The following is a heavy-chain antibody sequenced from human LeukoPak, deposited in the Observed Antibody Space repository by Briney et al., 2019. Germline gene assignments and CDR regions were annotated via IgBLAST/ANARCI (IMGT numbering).Heavy chain of an antibody. J-gene: IGHJ3*02. Sequence: SETLSLTCAVYGGSFSGYYWSWIRQPPGKGLEWIGEIYHSGSTNYNPSLKSRVTISVDKSKNQSSLKLSSVTAADTAVYYCARVLDTTIVDEAAFDIWGQGTMVTVSS. CDR2: IYHSGST. CDR1: GGSFSGYY. CDR3: ARVLDTTIVDEAAFDI. V-gene: IGHV4-34*01. D-gene: IGHD5-18*01.